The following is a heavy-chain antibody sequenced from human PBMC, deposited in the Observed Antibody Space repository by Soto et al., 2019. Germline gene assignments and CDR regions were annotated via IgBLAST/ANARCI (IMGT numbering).Heavy chain of an antibody. V-gene: IGHV4-30-2*01. CDR3: ARALVVPAAPQFDP. J-gene: IGHJ5*02. D-gene: IGHD2-2*01. CDR2: IYHSGST. CDR1: GGSISSGGYS. Sequence: QLQLQESGSGLVKPSQTLSLTCAVSGGSISSGGYSWSWIRQPPGKGLEWIGYIYHSGSTYYNPSLTSRVTISVDRSKNQFSLKLSSVTAADTAVYYCARALVVPAAPQFDPWGQGTLVTVSS.